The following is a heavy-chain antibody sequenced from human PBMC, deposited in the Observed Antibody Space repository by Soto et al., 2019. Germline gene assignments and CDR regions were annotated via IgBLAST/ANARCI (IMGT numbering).Heavy chain of an antibody. CDR3: AATPYYDILTRRKTPPNHRYHHYGMDV. CDR2: FDPEDGET. J-gene: IGHJ6*02. Sequence: ASVKVSCKVSGYTLTELSMHWVRQAPGKGLEWMGGFDPEDGETIYAQKFQGRVTMTEDTSTDTAYMELSSLRSEDTAVYYCAATPYYDILTRRKTPPNHRYHHYGMDVWGQGTTVTVSS. V-gene: IGHV1-24*01. CDR1: GYTLTELS. D-gene: IGHD3-9*01.